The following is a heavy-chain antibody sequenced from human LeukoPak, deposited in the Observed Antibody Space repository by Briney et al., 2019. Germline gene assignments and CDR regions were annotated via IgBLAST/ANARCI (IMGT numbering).Heavy chain of an antibody. D-gene: IGHD6-19*01. CDR2: ISYDGGNK. J-gene: IGHJ4*02. V-gene: IGHV3-30*03. Sequence: PGGSLRLSCAASGFTFSRYGMHWVRQAPGKGLEWVAVISYDGGNKYYTDSVKGRFTISRDNSKNTLYLQMNSLRAEDTAVYHCARSGGGYSSGWFYWGQGTLVTVSS. CDR3: ARSGGGYSSGWFY. CDR1: GFTFSRYG.